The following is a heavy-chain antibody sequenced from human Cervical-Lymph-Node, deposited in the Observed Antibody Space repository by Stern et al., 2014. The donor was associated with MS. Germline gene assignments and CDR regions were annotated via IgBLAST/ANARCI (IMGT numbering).Heavy chain of an antibody. CDR1: GFPFSRVA. V-gene: IGHV3-30*19. Sequence: QVQLVESGGGVVQPGRSLGLSCAASGFPFSRVAMNWVRQAPGKGLEWVAALNYEGSTQDYADSVKGRFTIARDTSKNTLYLQMSSLRDEDTAVYYCATGADSGWYRSDDFFQHWGQGTLVTVSS. J-gene: IGHJ1*01. CDR3: ATGADSGWYRSDDFFQH. CDR2: LNYEGSTQ. D-gene: IGHD6-19*01.